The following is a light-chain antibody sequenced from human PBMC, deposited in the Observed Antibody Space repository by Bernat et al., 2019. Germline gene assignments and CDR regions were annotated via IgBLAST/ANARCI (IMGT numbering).Light chain of an antibody. J-gene: IGKJ3*01. CDR2: DAS. CDR1: QSVSSY. V-gene: IGKV3-11*01. Sequence: EIVLTQSPATLSLSPGERATLSCRASQSVSSYLAWYQQKPGQAPRLLIFDASNRATGIPARFSGSGSGTDFTLTISSIEPEDFAVYYSQQRYNWPPIFTFGPGTKVDIK. CDR3: QQRYNWPPIFT.